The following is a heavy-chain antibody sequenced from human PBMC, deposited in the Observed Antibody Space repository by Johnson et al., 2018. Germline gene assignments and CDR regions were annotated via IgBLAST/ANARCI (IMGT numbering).Heavy chain of an antibody. D-gene: IGHD2-15*01. V-gene: IGHV1-8*01. Sequence: QVQLVQSGAEVKKPGASVKVSYKASGYSFPTYDINWVRQATGQGLEWMGWMNPNSGHTGSAQKFQGRVTMTRDTSIRTAYMELSSLGSEDTAVDYCARARDGGGTHFQHWGQGSLVTVSS. CDR2: MNPNSGHT. CDR3: ARARDGGGTHFQH. CDR1: GYSFPTYD. J-gene: IGHJ1*01.